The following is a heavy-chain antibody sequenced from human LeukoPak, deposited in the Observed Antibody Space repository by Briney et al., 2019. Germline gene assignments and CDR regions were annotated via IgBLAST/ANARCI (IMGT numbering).Heavy chain of an antibody. CDR3: AKKACTSTSCHIGDY. CDR2: IRYDGSNK. Sequence: GGSLRLSCAASGFTFSTYGMHWVRQAPGKGLEWVAFIRYDGSNKSYADSVKGRFTISRDNSKNTLYLQMNSLRAEDTAVYYCAKKACTSTSCHIGDYWGQGTLVTVSS. J-gene: IGHJ4*02. CDR1: GFTFSTYG. D-gene: IGHD2-2*02. V-gene: IGHV3-30*02.